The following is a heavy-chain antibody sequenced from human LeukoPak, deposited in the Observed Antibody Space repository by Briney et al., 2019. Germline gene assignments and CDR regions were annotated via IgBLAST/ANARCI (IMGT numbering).Heavy chain of an antibody. CDR1: GYTFTSYG. CDR3: ARVAVAQYYFDY. Sequence: GASVKVSCKASGYTFTSYGINWVRQAPGQGLEWMGYISAYNGSTNYAQKFQGRVTMTTDTSTNTVYVELRSLRSDDTAVYYCARVAVAQYYFDYWGQGTLVTVSS. CDR2: ISAYNGST. J-gene: IGHJ4*02. D-gene: IGHD4-23*01. V-gene: IGHV1-18*01.